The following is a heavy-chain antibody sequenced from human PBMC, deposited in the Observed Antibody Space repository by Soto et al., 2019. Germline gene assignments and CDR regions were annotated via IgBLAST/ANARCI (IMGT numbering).Heavy chain of an antibody. D-gene: IGHD2-21*02. J-gene: IGHJ6*02. CDR1: GGTFSSYA. Sequence: QVQLVQSGAEVKKPGSSVKVSCKASGGTFSSYAISWVRQAPGQGLEWMGGIIPIFGTANYAQKFQGSVTITADESTSTAYMELSSLRSEDTAVYYCARVYCGGDCYSPGYYGMDVWGQGTTVTVSS. CDR2: IIPIFGTA. V-gene: IGHV1-69*01. CDR3: ARVYCGGDCYSPGYYGMDV.